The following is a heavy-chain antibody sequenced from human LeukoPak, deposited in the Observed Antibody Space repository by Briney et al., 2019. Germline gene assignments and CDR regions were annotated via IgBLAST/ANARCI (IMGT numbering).Heavy chain of an antibody. V-gene: IGHV3-23*01. Sequence: PGGSLRLSCAASGFTFSSYAMSWVRQAPGKGLEWVSAISGSGGSTYYADSVKGRFTISRDNSKNTLYLQMNSLRAEDTAVYYCAKDGGSGYSYGYFPYRPDYLDYWGQGTLVTVSS. CDR1: GFTFSSYA. J-gene: IGHJ4*02. CDR3: AKDGGSGYSYGYFPYRPDYLDY. CDR2: ISGSGGST. D-gene: IGHD5-18*01.